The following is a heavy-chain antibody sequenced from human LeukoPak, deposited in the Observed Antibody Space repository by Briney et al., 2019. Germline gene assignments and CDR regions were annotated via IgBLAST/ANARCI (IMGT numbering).Heavy chain of an antibody. Sequence: SETLSLTCTVSGGSISSGIYYWSWIRQPAGKGLEWIGRIYTSGSTNYNPSLKSRVTISVDTSKNQFSLKLSSVTAADTAVYYCARSSVNYYYYMDVWGKGTTVTVSS. CDR3: ARSSVNYYYYMDV. J-gene: IGHJ6*03. V-gene: IGHV4-61*02. CDR2: IYTSGST. D-gene: IGHD6-25*01. CDR1: GGSISSGIYY.